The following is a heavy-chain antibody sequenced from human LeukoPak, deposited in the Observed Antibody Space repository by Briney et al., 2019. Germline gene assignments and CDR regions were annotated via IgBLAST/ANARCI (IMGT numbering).Heavy chain of an antibody. J-gene: IGHJ6*02. D-gene: IGHD5-18*01. CDR1: GSTFSSYA. V-gene: IGHV3-33*08. CDR2: IWYDGSNK. CDR3: AREGGGYSYGYGMDV. Sequence: PGGSLRLSCAASGSTFSSYAMHWVRQAPGKGLEWVTVIWYDGSNKYYADSVRGRFTISRDNSKNTLSVQMNSLRAEDTAVYYCAREGGGYSYGYGMDVWGQGTTVTVSS.